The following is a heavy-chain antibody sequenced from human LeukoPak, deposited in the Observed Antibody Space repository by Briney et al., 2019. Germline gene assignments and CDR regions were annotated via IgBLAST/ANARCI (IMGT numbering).Heavy chain of an antibody. J-gene: IGHJ5*02. D-gene: IGHD3-3*01. Sequence: GGSLRLSCAASGFAFSSYAMTWVRQAPGKGLEWVSAIGPSGGDTYYADSVKGRFTVSRDNTKSTLYLQMNSLRAEDTAVYYCARENSRITIFGVVIRNWFDPWGQGTLVTVSS. CDR3: ARENSRITIFGVVIRNWFDP. CDR2: IGPSGGDT. V-gene: IGHV3-23*01. CDR1: GFAFSSYA.